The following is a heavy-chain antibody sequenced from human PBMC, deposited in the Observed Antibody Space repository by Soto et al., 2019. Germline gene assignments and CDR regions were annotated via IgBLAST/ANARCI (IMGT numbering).Heavy chain of an antibody. CDR1: GCSISSYY. D-gene: IGHD2-15*01. Sequence: SETLSLTCPVSGCSISSYYWSWIRQPPGKGLEWIGYIYYSGSTNYNPSLKSRVTISVDTSKNQFSLKLSSVTAADTAVYYCARERGYCSGGSCFNYYYYGMDVWGQGTTVTVSS. J-gene: IGHJ6*02. V-gene: IGHV4-59*01. CDR2: IYYSGST. CDR3: ARERGYCSGGSCFNYYYYGMDV.